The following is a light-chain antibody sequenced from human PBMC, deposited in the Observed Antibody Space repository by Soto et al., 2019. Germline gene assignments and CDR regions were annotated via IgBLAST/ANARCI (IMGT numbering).Light chain of an antibody. Sequence: QSVLTQPASVSGSPGQSITISCTGTSSDVGGYSYVSWYQQHPGDAPKLMIYHVTNRPSGVSDRFSGSKSGNTASLTISGLQAEDKADYYCSSYTSSTAYIFGTGTKVTVL. CDR2: HVT. CDR3: SSYTSSTAYI. CDR1: SSDVGGYSY. J-gene: IGLJ1*01. V-gene: IGLV2-14*03.